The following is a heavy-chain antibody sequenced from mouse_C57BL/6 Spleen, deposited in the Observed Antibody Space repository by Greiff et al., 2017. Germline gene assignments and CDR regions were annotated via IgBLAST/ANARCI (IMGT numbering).Heavy chain of an antibody. CDR2: ISSGSSTI. CDR1: GFPFGDNG. J-gene: IGHJ1*03. V-gene: IGHV5-17*01. Sequence: DVQLQESGGGLVKPGGSLKLSCAASGFPFGDNGMHWVRQAPKKGLGWVAYISSGSSTIYYADTVKGRFTISRDNAKNTLFLQMTSLRSEDTAMYYCARGDGYYFWYFDVWGTGTTVTVSS. D-gene: IGHD2-3*01. CDR3: ARGDGYYFWYFDV.